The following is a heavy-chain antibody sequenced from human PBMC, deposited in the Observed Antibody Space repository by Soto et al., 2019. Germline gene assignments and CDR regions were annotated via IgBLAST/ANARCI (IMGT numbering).Heavy chain of an antibody. J-gene: IGHJ6*02. D-gene: IGHD6-13*01. CDR1: GGSISSYY. Sequence: QVQLQESGPGLVKPSETLSLTCTVSGGSISSYYWSWIRQPPGKGLEWIAYVSYSGNTDYNPSLKIRVSISVDTAKNQLSLKLSSVTAADTATYYCSRIDRIATTGGHYYDGLDVWCQGTTVTVSS. CDR2: VSYSGNT. CDR3: SRIDRIATTGGHYYDGLDV. V-gene: IGHV4-59*01.